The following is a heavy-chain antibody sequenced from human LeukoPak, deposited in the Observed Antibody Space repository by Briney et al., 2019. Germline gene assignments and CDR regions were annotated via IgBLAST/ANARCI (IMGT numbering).Heavy chain of an antibody. CDR3: ARVGRASMTYYYGMDV. V-gene: IGHV1-2*02. Sequence: ASVTVSFKASGYTFTGYYMHWVRQAPGQGREWMGWINPNSGGTNYAQKFQGRVTMTRDTSISTAYMELSRLRSDDTAVYYCARVGRASMTYYYGMDVWGQGTTVTVSS. CDR1: GYTFTGYY. CDR2: INPNSGGT. J-gene: IGHJ6*02. D-gene: IGHD2/OR15-2a*01.